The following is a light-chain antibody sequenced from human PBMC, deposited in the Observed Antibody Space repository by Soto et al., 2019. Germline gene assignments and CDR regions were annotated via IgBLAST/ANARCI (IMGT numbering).Light chain of an antibody. CDR3: QVRTNWSIA. J-gene: IGKJ5*01. CDR1: QSVSSY. V-gene: IGKV3-11*01. Sequence: FVLTQSPAPLSLSPGEIATLPCRASQSVSSYLAWYQQKPGQAPRLLIYDASNRATGIPARFSGTGSGTDFTLTINNLEPEDFAVYYCQVRTNWSIAFGRGTRLAIK. CDR2: DAS.